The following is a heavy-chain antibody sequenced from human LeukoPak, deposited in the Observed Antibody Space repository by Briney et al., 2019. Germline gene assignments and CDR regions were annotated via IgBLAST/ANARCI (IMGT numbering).Heavy chain of an antibody. CDR1: GDSLSSDY. D-gene: IGHD3-3*01. V-gene: IGHV4-4*09. Sequence: PSETLCLTCAVSGDSLSSDYWTWIRQPPGKGLEWIGYIHTSAGTNYNPSLKSRVTMSVDTSKNQFSLKLKSVTAADTAVYYCARQASGVNWFDPWGQGTLVSVSS. CDR2: IHTSAGT. J-gene: IGHJ5*02. CDR3: ARQASGVNWFDP.